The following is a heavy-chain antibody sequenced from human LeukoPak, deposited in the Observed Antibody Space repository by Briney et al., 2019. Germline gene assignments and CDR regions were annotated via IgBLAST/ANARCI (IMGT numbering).Heavy chain of an antibody. V-gene: IGHV3-30-3*01. CDR2: ISWDGNIE. CDR3: ARNPERKYWFDP. Sequence: GGSLRLSCSASGFTFKSHAMHWIRQAPGKGLEWVAFISWDGNIEHYADSVRGRFTISRDNPKNTLYLHLDNLRADDTAMYYCARNPERKYWFDPWGQGSLVTVSS. J-gene: IGHJ5*02. CDR1: GFTFKSHA.